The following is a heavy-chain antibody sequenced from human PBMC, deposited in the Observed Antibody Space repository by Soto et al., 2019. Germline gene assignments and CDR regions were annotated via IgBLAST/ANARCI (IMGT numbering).Heavy chain of an antibody. CDR1: GFTFSSYD. Sequence: EVELLGSGGDLVQPGGSLRLSCAASGFTFSSYDINWVRQVPGKGLEWVSAIGIYANTYYAGSVKGRFTISRDDSKNTVYLQLNSLRVDDTAVYYCAKESTVGSPGDYFDSWGQGTLVTVSS. J-gene: IGHJ4*02. D-gene: IGHD1-26*01. V-gene: IGHV3-23*01. CDR3: AKESTVGSPGDYFDS. CDR2: IGIYANT.